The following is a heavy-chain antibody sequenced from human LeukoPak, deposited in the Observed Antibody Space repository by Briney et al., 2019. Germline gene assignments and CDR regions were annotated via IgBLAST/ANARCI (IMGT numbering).Heavy chain of an antibody. V-gene: IGHV4-61*02. J-gene: IGHJ4*02. Sequence: SQTLSLTCTVSGGPISSGSYYWSCIRQPAGKGLEWIGRIYTSRSTNYTPSLKSRVTMSVDTSKNQFSLKLSSVTAADTAVCYCARDGSTQFDYWGQGTLVTVSS. CDR1: GGPISSGSYY. CDR3: ARDGSTQFDY. D-gene: IGHD1-1*01. CDR2: IYTSRST.